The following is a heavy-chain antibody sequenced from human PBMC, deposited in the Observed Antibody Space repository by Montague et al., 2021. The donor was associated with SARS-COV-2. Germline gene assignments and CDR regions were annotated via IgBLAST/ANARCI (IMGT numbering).Heavy chain of an antibody. CDR1: GGSFSGYY. D-gene: IGHD3-16*01. CDR3: VAGGDSAKAGAY. V-gene: IGHV4-34*01. J-gene: IGHJ4*02. Sequence: SETLSLTCAVYGGSFSGYYWSWIRQPPGKGLEWIGEINHSGSTNXNPSLKSRVTISADTSKNQFSLKMYSVTAADTATYFCVAGGDSAKAGAYWGQGTLVTVSS. CDR2: INHSGST.